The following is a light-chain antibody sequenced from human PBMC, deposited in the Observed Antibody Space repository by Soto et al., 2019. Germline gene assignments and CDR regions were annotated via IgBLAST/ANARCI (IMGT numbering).Light chain of an antibody. CDR1: SSDVGGYKF. J-gene: IGLJ1*01. V-gene: IGLV2-14*01. CDR3: NSYTGSSPLYV. CDR2: EVS. Sequence: SALTQPASVSGSPGQSIIISCTGTSSDVGGYKFVSWYQQHPGKAPKLVIYEVSNRPSGVSNRFSGSKSGNTASLTISGLQAEDEADYYCNSYTGSSPLYVFGTGTKLTVL.